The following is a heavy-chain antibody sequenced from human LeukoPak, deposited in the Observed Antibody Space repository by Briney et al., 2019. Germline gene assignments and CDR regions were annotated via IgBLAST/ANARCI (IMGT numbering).Heavy chain of an antibody. V-gene: IGHV4-34*01. CDR2: INHSGST. CDR3: ARVVSSGWYSRPDYYMDV. Sequence: SETLSLTCAVYGGSFSGYYWSWIRQPPGKGLEWIGEINHSGSTNYNPSLKSRVTISVDTSKNQFSLKLSSVTAADTAVYYCARVVSSGWYSRPDYYMDVWGKGTTVTVSS. CDR1: GGSFSGYY. D-gene: IGHD6-19*01. J-gene: IGHJ6*03.